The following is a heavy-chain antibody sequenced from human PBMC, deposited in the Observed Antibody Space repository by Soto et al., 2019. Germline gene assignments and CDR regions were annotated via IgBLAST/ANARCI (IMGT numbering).Heavy chain of an antibody. V-gene: IGHV3-30*18. CDR1: GFTFSSYV. D-gene: IGHD6-19*01. CDR2: ISYDGSNK. CDR3: AKVRGEQWLAYYYYYGMDV. J-gene: IGHJ6*02. Sequence: GGSLRLSCAASGFTFSSYVMHWVRQAPGKGLEWVAVISYDGSNKYYADSVKGRFTISRDNSKNTLYLQMNSLRAEDTAVYYCAKVRGEQWLAYYYYYGMDVWGQGTTVTVSS.